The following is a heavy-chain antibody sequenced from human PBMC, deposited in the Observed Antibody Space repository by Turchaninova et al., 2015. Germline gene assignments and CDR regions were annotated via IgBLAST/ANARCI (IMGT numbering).Heavy chain of an antibody. CDR2: IIPIFGTA. V-gene: IGHV1-69*01. Sequence: QVQLVQSGAEVKKPGSSVKVSCKASGGTFSSYAISWVRQAPGHGLEWLGGIIPIFGTANYAKKFQGRVKITAEEPTSNAYMELSSLRSEDTAVYYCARGRDNWNYNYWGQGTLVTVSS. CDR1: GGTFSSYA. D-gene: IGHD1-7*01. CDR3: ARGRDNWNYNY. J-gene: IGHJ4*02.